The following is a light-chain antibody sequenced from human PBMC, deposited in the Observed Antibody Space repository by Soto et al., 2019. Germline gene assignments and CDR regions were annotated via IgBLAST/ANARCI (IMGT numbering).Light chain of an antibody. Sequence: DIQMTQSPSPLYASVGDRVTISCRASQSISSYLNWYQQEPGRAPKFLIYDASRLESGVPSRFSGSGSGTEFTLTISNLQPDDFATYYCQQYDNYPLTFGGGTKVDIK. V-gene: IGKV1-5*01. CDR3: QQYDNYPLT. CDR2: DAS. CDR1: QSISSY. J-gene: IGKJ4*01.